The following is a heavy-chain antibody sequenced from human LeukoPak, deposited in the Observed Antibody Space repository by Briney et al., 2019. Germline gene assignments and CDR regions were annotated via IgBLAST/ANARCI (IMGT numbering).Heavy chain of an antibody. Sequence: GGSLRLSCAASGFTFSSYRMNWVRPAPGKGLEWVSSISSSSSYIYYADTVKGRFTISSDNAKNSLYLQMNSLRPEDTAVYYCARATIYSSGWFDWGQGTLVTVSS. CDR1: GFTFSSYR. CDR2: ISSSSSYI. D-gene: IGHD6-19*01. J-gene: IGHJ4*02. CDR3: ARATIYSSGWFD. V-gene: IGHV3-21*01.